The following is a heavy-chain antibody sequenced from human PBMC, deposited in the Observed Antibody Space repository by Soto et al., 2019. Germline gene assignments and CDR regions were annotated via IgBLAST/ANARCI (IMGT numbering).Heavy chain of an antibody. Sequence: SETLSLTCTVSGGSISSGDYYWSWIRQPPGKGLEWIGYIYYSGSTYYNPSLKSRVTISVDRSKNQFSLKLSSVTAADTAVYYCARVWVAVAGTISDAFDIWGQGTMVTVSS. CDR3: ARVWVAVAGTISDAFDI. V-gene: IGHV4-30-4*02. D-gene: IGHD6-19*01. J-gene: IGHJ3*02. CDR2: IYYSGST. CDR1: GGSISSGDYY.